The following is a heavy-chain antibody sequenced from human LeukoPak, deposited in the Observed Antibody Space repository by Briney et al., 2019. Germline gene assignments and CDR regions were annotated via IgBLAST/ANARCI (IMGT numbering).Heavy chain of an antibody. Sequence: GESLKISCKGSGYSFTSYWIGWVRQMPGKGLEWMGIIYPGDSDTRYSPSFQGQVTISADKSISTAYLQWSSLKASDTAMYYCARQFSYCGGDCYSISFDYWGQGTRVTVS. CDR3: ARQFSYCGGDCYSISFDY. J-gene: IGHJ4*02. CDR2: IYPGDSDT. D-gene: IGHD2-21*02. CDR1: GYSFTSYW. V-gene: IGHV5-51*01.